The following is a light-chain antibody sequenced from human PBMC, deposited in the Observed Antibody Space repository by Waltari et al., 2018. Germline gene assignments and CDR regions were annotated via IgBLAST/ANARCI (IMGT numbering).Light chain of an antibody. J-gene: IGKJ1*01. CDR2: WAS. Sequence: DIVMTQSPDSLAVSLGERATINCKSSQSVLYSSNNKNYLAWYQQKTGQPPKLLIYWASTRESGVPDRFGGSGSGTDFTLTISSLQAEDVAVYYCQQYYSTWTFGQGTKVEIK. V-gene: IGKV4-1*01. CDR3: QQYYSTWT. CDR1: QSVLYSSNNKNY.